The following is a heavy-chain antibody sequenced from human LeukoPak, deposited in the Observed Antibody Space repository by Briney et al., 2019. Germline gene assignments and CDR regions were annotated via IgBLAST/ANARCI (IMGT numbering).Heavy chain of an antibody. CDR2: ISSSSSTI. CDR1: GFTFSSYS. CDR3: AKDHGGSYYYYMDV. J-gene: IGHJ6*03. D-gene: IGHD1-26*01. Sequence: PGGSLRLSCAASGFTFSSYSMNWVRQAPGKGLEWVSYISSSSSTIYYADSVKGRFTISRDNSKNTPYLQMNSLRAEDTAVYYCAKDHGGSYYYYMDVWGKGTTVTVSS. V-gene: IGHV3-48*01.